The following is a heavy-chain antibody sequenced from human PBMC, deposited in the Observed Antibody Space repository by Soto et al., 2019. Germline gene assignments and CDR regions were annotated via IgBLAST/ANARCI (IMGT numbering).Heavy chain of an antibody. V-gene: IGHV4-59*01. Sequence: PSETLSLTCTVSGGSISSYYWSWIRQPPGKGLEWIAYIYYTGSTNYNPSLKSRVTISADTSKNQFSLKLSSVTAADTAVYYCARGVAAAGTSGYYYYYGMDVWGQGTTVTVSS. CDR1: GGSISSYY. D-gene: IGHD6-13*01. J-gene: IGHJ6*02. CDR3: ARGVAAAGTSGYYYYYGMDV. CDR2: IYYTGST.